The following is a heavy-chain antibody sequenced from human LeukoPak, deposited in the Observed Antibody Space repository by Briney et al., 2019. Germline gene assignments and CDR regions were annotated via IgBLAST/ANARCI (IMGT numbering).Heavy chain of an antibody. CDR3: ARGQPYGDYNYFDP. Sequence: ASVKVSCKASGYTFIGYYMQWMRQAPGQGLEWMGRINPSTGGTNSAQKFQGRVTMTRDTSISTAYMELSRLTSDDTAIYYCARGQPYGDYNYFDPWGQGTLVAVSS. CDR2: INPSTGGT. CDR1: GYTFIGYY. J-gene: IGHJ5*02. V-gene: IGHV1-2*06. D-gene: IGHD4-17*01.